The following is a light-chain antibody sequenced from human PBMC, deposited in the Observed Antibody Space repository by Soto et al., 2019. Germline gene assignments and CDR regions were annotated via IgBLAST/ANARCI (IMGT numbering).Light chain of an antibody. J-gene: IGLJ1*01. Sequence: QSALTQPPSVSGAPGQRVTISCTGSSSNIGTDYDVHWYQQPPGTAPKVMIYEVSNRPSGVPDRFSGSKSGTTASLTISGLQAEDEADYYCASYTTSTTRFVFGTGTKVTVL. CDR2: EVS. CDR3: ASYTTSTTRFV. CDR1: SSNIGTDYD. V-gene: IGLV1-40*01.